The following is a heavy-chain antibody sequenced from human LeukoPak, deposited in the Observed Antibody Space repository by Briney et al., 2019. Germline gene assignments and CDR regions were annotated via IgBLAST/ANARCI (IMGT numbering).Heavy chain of an antibody. D-gene: IGHD5-12*01. CDR1: GFTVSSNY. J-gene: IGHJ4*02. Sequence: GGSLRLSCAASGFTVSSNYISWVRQAPGKGLEWVSYISSSGSTIYYADSVKGRFTISRDNAKNSLYLQMNSLRAEDTAVYYCASGSDYYFDYWGQGTLVTASS. V-gene: IGHV3-11*04. CDR2: ISSSGSTI. CDR3: ASGSDYYFDY.